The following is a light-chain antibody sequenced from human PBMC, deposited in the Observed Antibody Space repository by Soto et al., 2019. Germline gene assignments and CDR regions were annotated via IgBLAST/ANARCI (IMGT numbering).Light chain of an antibody. Sequence: DIQMTQSPSSLSASVGDRVTITCQASQDISNYLNWYQQKPGKAPKLLIYDASNLETGVPSRFSGSGSGTEFTFTISSLQPEDIATYYCQQYDNHPLPFGGGTKVEIK. CDR2: DAS. V-gene: IGKV1-33*01. CDR1: QDISNY. CDR3: QQYDNHPLP. J-gene: IGKJ4*01.